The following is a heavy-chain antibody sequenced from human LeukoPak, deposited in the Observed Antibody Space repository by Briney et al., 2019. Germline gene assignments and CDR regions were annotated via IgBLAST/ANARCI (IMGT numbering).Heavy chain of an antibody. CDR3: ARDRGVGATRGDY. V-gene: IGHV3-21*01. Sequence: GGSLRLSCAASGFTFSSYSKNWVRQAPGKGLEWVSSISSSSGYIYYADSVKGRFTISRDNAKNSLYLQMNSLRAEDTAVYYCARDRGVGATRGDYWGQGTLVTVSS. D-gene: IGHD1-26*01. CDR2: ISSSSGYI. J-gene: IGHJ4*02. CDR1: GFTFSSYS.